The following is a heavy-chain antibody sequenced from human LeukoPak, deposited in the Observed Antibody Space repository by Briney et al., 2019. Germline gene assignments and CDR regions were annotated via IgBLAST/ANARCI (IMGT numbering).Heavy chain of an antibody. CDR1: GYTFTSYG. CDR2: IKQDGSEK. J-gene: IGHJ4*02. D-gene: IGHD2-21*02. Sequence: SCKASGYTFTSYGISWVRQAPGKGLEWVANIKQDGSEKYYVDSVKGRFTISRDNAKNSLYLQMNSLRAEDTAVYYCARDTDYCGGDCYSDYWGQGTLVTVSS. V-gene: IGHV3-7*01. CDR3: ARDTDYCGGDCYSDY.